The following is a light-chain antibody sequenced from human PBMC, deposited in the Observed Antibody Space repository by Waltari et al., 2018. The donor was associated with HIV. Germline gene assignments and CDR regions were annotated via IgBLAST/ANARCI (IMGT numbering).Light chain of an antibody. CDR1: SSNCGNNH. CDR3: GTWDSSLSAWV. V-gene: IGLV1-51*01. J-gene: IGLJ3*02. Sequence: QPVLTPPPSGSGAPGQTVTIPCSGRSSNCGNNHVTWDQQLQGTAPKLLIYDSNKRPSGIPDRFSGSKSGTSGTLAITGLQTGDEADYYCGTWDSSLSAWVFGGGTKLTVL. CDR2: DSN.